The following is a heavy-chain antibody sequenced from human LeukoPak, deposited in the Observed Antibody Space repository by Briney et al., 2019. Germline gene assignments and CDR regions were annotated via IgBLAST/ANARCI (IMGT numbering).Heavy chain of an antibody. CDR1: GFTVSSHF. D-gene: IGHD2-15*01. V-gene: IGHV3-66*01. CDR2: IYSGGNR. CDR3: AGGGYLGY. Sequence: PGGSLRLSCSASGFTVSSHFMTWVRRAPGKGLEWVSIIYSGGNRFYADSVKGRFTISRDNSRNTVFLQMNGPRPGDTGVYSCAGGGYLGYWGHGTLVTVAS. J-gene: IGHJ1*01.